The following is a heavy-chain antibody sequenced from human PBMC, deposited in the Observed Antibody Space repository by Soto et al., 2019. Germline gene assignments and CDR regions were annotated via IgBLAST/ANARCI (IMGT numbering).Heavy chain of an antibody. J-gene: IGHJ6*02. CDR1: GYTFTSYG. V-gene: IGHV1-18*04. D-gene: IGHD4-17*01. Sequence: GASVKVSCKASGYTFTSYGISWVRQAPGQGLEWMGWISASNGETNYAQKLQGRVTMTTDTSTSTAYMELRSLRSDDTAAYYCARGYYGDPLYYYYGMDVWGQGTTVTVSS. CDR3: ARGYYGDPLYYYYGMDV. CDR2: ISASNGET.